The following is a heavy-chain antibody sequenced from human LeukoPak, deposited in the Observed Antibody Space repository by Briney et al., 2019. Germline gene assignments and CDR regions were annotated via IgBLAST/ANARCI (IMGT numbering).Heavy chain of an antibody. D-gene: IGHD4-17*01. CDR1: GLTFNSYG. CDR3: ARGAIRIEPFDY. Sequence: GGSLRLSCAASGLTFNSYGMYWVRQAPGKGLEWVAVIWYDGSKKYYVDSVQGRFTISRDNSKNTLYLHMNSLRAEDTAVYYCARGAIRIEPFDYWGQGTLVTVSS. V-gene: IGHV3-33*07. CDR2: IWYDGSKK. J-gene: IGHJ4*02.